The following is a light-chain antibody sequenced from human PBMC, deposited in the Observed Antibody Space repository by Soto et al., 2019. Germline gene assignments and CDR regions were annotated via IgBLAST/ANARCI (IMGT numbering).Light chain of an antibody. Sequence: SALGQPRSASGYTAQSVTFSYNRTSSDIGDYNYVSWYQQHPGKAPKLMIYEVTKRPSGVPDRFSGSKSGNTASLTVSGLQADDEADYYCSSYAGNNNYDFGTGTKVTVL. J-gene: IGLJ1*01. CDR3: SSYAGNNNYD. CDR1: SSDIGDYNY. CDR2: EVT. V-gene: IGLV2-8*01.